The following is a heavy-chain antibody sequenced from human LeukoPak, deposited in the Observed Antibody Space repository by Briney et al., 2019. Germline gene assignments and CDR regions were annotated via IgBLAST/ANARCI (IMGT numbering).Heavy chain of an antibody. CDR3: AREEYYFDY. V-gene: IGHV3-30*04. CDR2: ISYDGSNK. D-gene: IGHD2/OR15-2a*01. Sequence: GGSLRLSCAASGFAFSTYAMHWVRQAPGRGLAWVAVISYDGSNKYYADSVKGRFTISRDNSKNTLYLQMNSLRAEDPAVYYCAREEYYFDYWGQGTLVTVSS. J-gene: IGHJ4*02. CDR1: GFAFSTYA.